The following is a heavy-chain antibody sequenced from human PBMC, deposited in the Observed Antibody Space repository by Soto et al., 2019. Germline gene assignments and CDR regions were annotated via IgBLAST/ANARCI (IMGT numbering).Heavy chain of an antibody. CDR3: ARDGDGYNY. Sequence: QVQLQESGPGLVKPSETLSLTCTVSGGSVSSGSYYWSWIRQPPGKGLEWIGYIYSSGSTSYNPPPKXRXTLXVDTSKNQFSLKLSSVTAADTAVYYCARDGDGYNYWGQGTLVTVSS. V-gene: IGHV4-61*01. CDR2: IYSSGST. J-gene: IGHJ4*02. D-gene: IGHD5-12*01. CDR1: GGSVSSGSYY.